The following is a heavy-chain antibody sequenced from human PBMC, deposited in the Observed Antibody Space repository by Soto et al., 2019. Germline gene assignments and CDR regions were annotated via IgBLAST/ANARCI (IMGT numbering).Heavy chain of an antibody. Sequence: GGSLRLSCAASVFTFSDHYIDWVRQAPGKGLEWVGRTRNKLSIYTTEYAASVKGRFTFSRDDSKNSLYLQMNSLKTEDTAVYYCARELTTVLTGDAFDIWGQGTMVTVSS. CDR3: ARELTTVLTGDAFDI. D-gene: IGHD4-17*01. CDR1: VFTFSDHY. CDR2: TRNKLSIYTT. J-gene: IGHJ3*02. V-gene: IGHV3-72*01.